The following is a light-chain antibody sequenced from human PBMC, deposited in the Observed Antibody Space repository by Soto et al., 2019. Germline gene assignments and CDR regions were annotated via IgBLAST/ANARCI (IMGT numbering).Light chain of an antibody. CDR2: GAS. CDR3: QQYNSWLWT. Sequence: EIVMTQSQATLSVAPGEGATLSCRASQRVSSKLAGYQQKPGQAPRLLIYGASTRATGIPARFSGSGSGTEFTLIISSLQSEDSAVYYCQQYNSWLWTFGQGTKVEIK. J-gene: IGKJ1*01. CDR1: QRVSSK. V-gene: IGKV3-15*01.